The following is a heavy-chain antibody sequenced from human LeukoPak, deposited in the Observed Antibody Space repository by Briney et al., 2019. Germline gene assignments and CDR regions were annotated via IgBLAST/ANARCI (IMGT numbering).Heavy chain of an antibody. CDR1: GGSISSGSYY. J-gene: IGHJ4*02. Sequence: SQTLSLTCTVSGGSISSGSYYWSWIRQPAGKGLEWIGRIYTSGSTNYNPSLKSRVTISVDTSKNQFSLKLSSVSAADTAVCYCARDPRYSSSWYEDYWGQGTLVTVSS. V-gene: IGHV4-61*02. CDR2: IYTSGST. CDR3: ARDPRYSSSWYEDY. D-gene: IGHD6-13*01.